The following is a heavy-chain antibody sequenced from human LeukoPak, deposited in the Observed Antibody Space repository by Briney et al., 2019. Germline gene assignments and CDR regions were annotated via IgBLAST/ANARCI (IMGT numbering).Heavy chain of an antibody. Sequence: SETLSLTCAVYGGSFSDYYWSWIRQSPGKGLEWIGEINHSGTTHYNPSLKSRVTISVDTSKNQFSLKLRSVTAADTAVYYCARKDGGQLVNTRRWFDPWGQGTLVTVSS. CDR1: GGSFSDYY. D-gene: IGHD6-13*01. CDR2: INHSGTT. J-gene: IGHJ5*02. CDR3: ARKDGGQLVNTRRWFDP. V-gene: IGHV4-34*01.